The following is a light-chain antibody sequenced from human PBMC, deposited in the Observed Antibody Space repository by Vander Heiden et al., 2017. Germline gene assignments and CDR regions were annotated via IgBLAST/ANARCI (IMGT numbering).Light chain of an antibody. CDR2: RAS. Sequence: DIQMTQSPSTLSASVGDRVTTSCRASQSINHWLAWYQQKPGEAPKLLIYRASTIEDGVSSRFSGSGSGTEFSLTITSLQPDDFATYYCQQYSSGYTFGQGTKLEIK. V-gene: IGKV1-5*03. CDR3: QQYSSGYT. J-gene: IGKJ2*01. CDR1: QSINHW.